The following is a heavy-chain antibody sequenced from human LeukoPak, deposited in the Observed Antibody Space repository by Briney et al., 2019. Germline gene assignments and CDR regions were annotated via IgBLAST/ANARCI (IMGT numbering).Heavy chain of an antibody. CDR3: ARSWVPAAVDY. CDR1: GYTFTSYY. J-gene: IGHJ4*02. Sequence: ASVKVSCKASGYTFTSYYMNCVRQAPGQGLDWMGRINPNSGGTNYAQKFQGRVTMTRDTSISTAYMELSRLRSDDTAVYYCARSWVPAAVDYWGQGTLVTVSS. CDR2: INPNSGGT. D-gene: IGHD2-2*01. V-gene: IGHV1-2*06.